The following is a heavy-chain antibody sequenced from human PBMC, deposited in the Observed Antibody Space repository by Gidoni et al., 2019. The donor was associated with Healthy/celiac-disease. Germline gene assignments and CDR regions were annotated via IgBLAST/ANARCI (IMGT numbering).Heavy chain of an antibody. Sequence: QLQLQQWGAGLLTPSETLSLTCAVYGGSFSAYYWSWIRQPPGKGLEWIGEINHSGSTNDNPALKSRVTISVDTSKNQFSLKLSSVTAAYTAVYDCARGIHSSGWYSNYYYGMDVWGQGTTVTVSS. D-gene: IGHD6-19*01. CDR2: INHSGST. V-gene: IGHV4-34*01. CDR1: GGSFSAYY. CDR3: ARGIHSSGWYSNYYYGMDV. J-gene: IGHJ6*02.